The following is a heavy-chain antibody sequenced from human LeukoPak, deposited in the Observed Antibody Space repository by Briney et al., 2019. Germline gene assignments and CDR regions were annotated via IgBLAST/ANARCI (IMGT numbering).Heavy chain of an antibody. D-gene: IGHD2-2*01. J-gene: IGHJ1*01. Sequence: GGSLRLSCAASGFNFSDFWMSWVRQTPGKGLEWVANIKTDGSEKYYVDSVRGRFTVSRDNAKNSLYLQMNSLRAEDTAVYYCATYSSRNAREFQSWGQGTLVTASS. V-gene: IGHV3-7*01. CDR3: ATYSSRNAREFQS. CDR2: IKTDGSEK. CDR1: GFNFSDFW.